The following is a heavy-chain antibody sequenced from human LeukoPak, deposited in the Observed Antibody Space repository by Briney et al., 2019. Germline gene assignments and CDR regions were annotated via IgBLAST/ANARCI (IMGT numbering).Heavy chain of an antibody. D-gene: IGHD2-15*01. Sequence: SQTLSLTCTVSGGPISSGSYYWSWIRQPAGKGLEWIGRIYTSGSTNYNPSLKSRVTISVDTSKNQFSLKLSSVTAADTAVYYCAREIYPATFDYWGQGTLVTVSS. V-gene: IGHV4-61*02. CDR2: IYTSGST. J-gene: IGHJ4*02. CDR3: AREIYPATFDY. CDR1: GGPISSGSYY.